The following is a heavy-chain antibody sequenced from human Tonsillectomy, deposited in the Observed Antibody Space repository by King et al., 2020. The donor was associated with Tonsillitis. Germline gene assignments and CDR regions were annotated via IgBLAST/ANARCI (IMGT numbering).Heavy chain of an antibody. Sequence: MQLQESGPGLVKPSETLSLTCTVSGDSISSYFWSWIRQPPGEGLEWSGYIYYTGSTNCSPSLMCRVTISLDTSKNQFSLKLSSVTAAETAVYSCARFSAAAATYFYYYMDVWGKGTTVTVSS. J-gene: IGHJ6*03. CDR2: IYYTGST. CDR1: GDSISSYF. CDR3: ARFSAAAATYFYYYMDV. D-gene: IGHD6-13*01. V-gene: IGHV4-59*01.